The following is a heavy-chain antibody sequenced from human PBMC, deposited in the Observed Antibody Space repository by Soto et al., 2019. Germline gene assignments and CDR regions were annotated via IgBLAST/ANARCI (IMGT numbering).Heavy chain of an antibody. CDR2: INAGNGNT. V-gene: IGHV1-3*01. Sequence: QVQLVQSGAEVKKPGASVKVSCKASGYTFTSYAMHWVRQAPGQRLEWIGWINAGNGNTKYSQKLQGRVTITRDTSASTANMELSSLRSDDTAVYYCARSIRLARDYWGQGTLVTVSS. CDR3: ARSIRLARDY. CDR1: GYTFTSYA. J-gene: IGHJ4*02.